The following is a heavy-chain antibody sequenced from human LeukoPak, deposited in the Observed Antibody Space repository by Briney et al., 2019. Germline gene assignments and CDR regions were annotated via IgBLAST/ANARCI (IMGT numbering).Heavy chain of an antibody. J-gene: IGHJ4*02. Sequence: PGGSLSLSCAASGLTFSSYWMHWVRPAPGKGLVWVSRINSDGSRTIYADSVKGRFTISRDNAKNTLYLQMNSLRAEDTAVYYCARGGRYSYASFDYWGQGTLVTVSS. CDR2: INSDGSRT. V-gene: IGHV3-74*01. D-gene: IGHD5-18*01. CDR1: GLTFSSYW. CDR3: ARGGRYSYASFDY.